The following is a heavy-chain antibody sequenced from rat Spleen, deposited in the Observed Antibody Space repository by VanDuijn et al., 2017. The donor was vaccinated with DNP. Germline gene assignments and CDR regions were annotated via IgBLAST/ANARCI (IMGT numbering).Heavy chain of an antibody. CDR2: ISPSGGST. Sequence: EVQLVESGGGLVQPGRSLKLSCAASGFTFSNYGMHWIRQAPTKGLEWVASISPSGGSTYYRDSVKGRFTISRDNAKSTLYLQMDSLRSEDTATYYCAKDLSYGGYRSDYFDYWGQGVMVTVSS. CDR1: GFTFSNYG. J-gene: IGHJ2*01. V-gene: IGHV5-19*01. CDR3: AKDLSYGGYRSDYFDY. D-gene: IGHD1-11*01.